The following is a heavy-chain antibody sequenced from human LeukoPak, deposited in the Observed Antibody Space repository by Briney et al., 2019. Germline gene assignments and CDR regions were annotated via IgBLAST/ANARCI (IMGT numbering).Heavy chain of an antibody. CDR3: ASGSYHPAIYYYMDV. J-gene: IGHJ6*03. CDR1: GFTVSSNY. CDR2: IYSGGST. V-gene: IGHV3-53*01. Sequence: PGGSLRLSCAPSGFTVSSNYMSWVRQPPGKWLEWVSVIYSGGSTYYADSVKGRLTISRDISKNTVYLQMNSLRAEDTAVYYCASGSYHPAIYYYMDVWGKGTTVTVSS. D-gene: IGHD1-26*01.